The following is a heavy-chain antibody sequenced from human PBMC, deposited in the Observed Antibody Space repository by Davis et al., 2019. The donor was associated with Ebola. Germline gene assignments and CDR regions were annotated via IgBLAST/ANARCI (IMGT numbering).Heavy chain of an antibody. CDR1: AASINHNY. CDR2: FPYLGST. V-gene: IGHV4-59*08. Sequence: SETLSLSCNVYAASINHNYWSWVRQSATTGLDWIGSFPYLGSTTYNPALTARATISADASKNQFSLELTSVTAADTALYYCARSGGGRDSFGYGRFDYGGQGNLVIIAS. CDR3: ARSGGGRDSFGYGRFDY. D-gene: IGHD5-12*01. J-gene: IGHJ4*02.